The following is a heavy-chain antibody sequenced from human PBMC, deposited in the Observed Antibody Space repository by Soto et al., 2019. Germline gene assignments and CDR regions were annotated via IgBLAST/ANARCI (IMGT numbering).Heavy chain of an antibody. J-gene: IGHJ5*02. Sequence: QVQLQESGPGLVKPSGTLSLTCAVSGGSISSSNWWSWVHQPPGKGLEWIGEIYHSGSTNYNPSLKSRVTISVDKSKNQFSLKLSSVTAADTAVYYCAREYCSSTSCYDRTGFDPWGQGTLVTVSS. CDR1: GGSISSSNW. CDR3: AREYCSSTSCYDRTGFDP. V-gene: IGHV4-4*02. D-gene: IGHD2-2*01. CDR2: IYHSGST.